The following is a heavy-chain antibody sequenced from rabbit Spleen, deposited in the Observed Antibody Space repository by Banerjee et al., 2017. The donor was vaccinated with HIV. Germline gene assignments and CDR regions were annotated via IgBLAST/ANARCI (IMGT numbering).Heavy chain of an antibody. Sequence: QEQLEESGGDLVKPGASLTLTCTASGVSFSFSSYMCWVRQAPGKGLEWIACTRGGSGTTTYYATWAKGRFTISETSSTTVTLQMTSLTAADTATYFCARGAGTSTTIPGYVNLWGQGTLVTVS. CDR2: TRGGSGTTT. D-gene: IGHD7-1*01. J-gene: IGHJ4*01. CDR1: GVSFSFSSY. V-gene: IGHV1S45*01. CDR3: ARGAGTSTTIPGYVNL.